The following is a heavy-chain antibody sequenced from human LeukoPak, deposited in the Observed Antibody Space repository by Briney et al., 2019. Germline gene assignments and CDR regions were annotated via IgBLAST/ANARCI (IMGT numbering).Heavy chain of an antibody. D-gene: IGHD1-26*01. CDR2: INQDGIDK. CDR1: GFTFSSYW. J-gene: IGHJ3*02. Sequence: GGSLRLSCAASGFTFSSYWMTWVRQAPGRGLEWVANINQDGIDKYYVDSVKGRFTISRDNAKNSLYLQMNSLRAEDTAVYYCARDRWEQDAFDIWGQGTMVTVSS. CDR3: ARDRWEQDAFDI. V-gene: IGHV3-7*01.